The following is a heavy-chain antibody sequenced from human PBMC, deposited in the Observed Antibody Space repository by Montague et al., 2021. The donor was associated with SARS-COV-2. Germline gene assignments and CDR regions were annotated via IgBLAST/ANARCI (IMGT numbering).Heavy chain of an antibody. CDR1: GFTFSSYS. V-gene: IGHV3-21*01. Sequence: SLRLSCAASGFTFSSYSMNWVRQAPGKGLEWVSSIRSSSHYIYCAYAAPGRVTIAIDNAKNSLYLQMNSMSAEDTAVYYCARVGGMKYCSGGNCYLDYWGQGTLVTVSS. CDR3: ARVGGMKYCSGGNCYLDY. D-gene: IGHD2-15*01. J-gene: IGHJ4*02. CDR2: IRSSSHYI.